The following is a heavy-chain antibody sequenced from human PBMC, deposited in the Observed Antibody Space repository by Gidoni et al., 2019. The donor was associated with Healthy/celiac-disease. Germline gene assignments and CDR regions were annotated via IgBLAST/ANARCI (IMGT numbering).Heavy chain of an antibody. D-gene: IGHD2-15*01. Sequence: QVQLQESGPGLVKPSETLSLTCTVSGGSVSSGSYYWSWIRQPPGKGLEWIGYIYYSGSTNYNPSLKSRVTISVDTSKNQFSLKLSSVTAADTAVYYCATVAISSKVGFDPWGQGTLVTVSS. CDR2: IYYSGST. CDR3: ATVAISSKVGFDP. V-gene: IGHV4-61*01. CDR1: GGSVSSGSYY. J-gene: IGHJ5*02.